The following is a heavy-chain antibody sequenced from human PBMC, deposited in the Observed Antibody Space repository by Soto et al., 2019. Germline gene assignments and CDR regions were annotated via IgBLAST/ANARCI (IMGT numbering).Heavy chain of an antibody. CDR2: IIPIFGTA. Sequence: SVKVSCKASGGTFSSYAISWVRQAPGQGLEWMGGIIPIFGTANYAQKFQGRVTITADESTSTAYMELSSLRSEDTAVYYCARSGEMATTYFDYWGQGTLVTAPQ. CDR1: GGTFSSYA. CDR3: ARSGEMATTYFDY. V-gene: IGHV1-69*13. J-gene: IGHJ4*02. D-gene: IGHD5-12*01.